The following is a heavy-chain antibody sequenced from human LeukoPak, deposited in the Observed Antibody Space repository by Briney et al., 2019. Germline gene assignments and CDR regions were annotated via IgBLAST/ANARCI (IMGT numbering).Heavy chain of an antibody. CDR1: GHTFTSYG. D-gene: IGHD2-2*01. CDR2: ISAYNGNT. Sequence: ASVKVSCKASGHTFTSYGISWVRQAPGQGLEWMGWISAYNGNTNYAQKLQGRVTMTTDTSTSTAYMELRSLRSDDTAVYYCARGDVVVPAAPFGYWGQGTLVTVSS. CDR3: ARGDVVVPAAPFGY. J-gene: IGHJ4*02. V-gene: IGHV1-18*01.